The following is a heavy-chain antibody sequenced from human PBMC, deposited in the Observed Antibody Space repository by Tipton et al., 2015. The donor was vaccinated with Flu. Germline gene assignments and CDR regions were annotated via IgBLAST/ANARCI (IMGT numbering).Heavy chain of an antibody. CDR3: ASPSGTYFDAFDI. CDR1: GGSISSTSYY. CDR2: IYYSGTT. Sequence: LRLSCTVSGGSISSTSYYWAWIRQPPGKGLEWIGSIYYSGTTYYNPSLKSRVTMSVDASKNQFSLKLTSVTAADTAVYFCASPSGTYFDAFDIWGQGTMVAVSS. J-gene: IGHJ3*02. D-gene: IGHD1-26*01. V-gene: IGHV4-39*01.